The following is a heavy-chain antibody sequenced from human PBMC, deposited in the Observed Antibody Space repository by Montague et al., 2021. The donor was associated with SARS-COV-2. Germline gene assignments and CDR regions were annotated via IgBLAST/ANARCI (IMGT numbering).Heavy chain of an antibody. Sequence: SETLSLTCTVSGASISSRSYYWVWIRQPPGKGLDWIGFKYYSGSTYSNPTLKSRVTISVNTTKDQFSLKLSSVTAAATAVYYCATLPASITIFGVVTGYYFDDWGQGTLVTVSS. CDR3: ATLPASITIFGVVTGYYFDD. CDR2: KYYSGST. J-gene: IGHJ4*02. CDR1: GASISSRSYY. D-gene: IGHD3-3*01. V-gene: IGHV4-39*01.